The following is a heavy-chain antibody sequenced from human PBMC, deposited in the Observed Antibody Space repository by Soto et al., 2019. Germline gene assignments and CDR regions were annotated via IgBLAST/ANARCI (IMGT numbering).Heavy chain of an antibody. J-gene: IGHJ5*02. Sequence: SETLSLTCTVSGGSISSSSYYWGWIRQPPGKGLEWIGSIYYSGSTYYNPSLKSRVTISVDTSKNQFSLKLSSVTAADTAVYYCARHFFTEPPLEWLFNWFDPWGQGTLVTVSS. CDR3: ARHFFTEPPLEWLFNWFDP. V-gene: IGHV4-39*01. CDR2: IYYSGST. CDR1: GGSISSSSYY. D-gene: IGHD3-3*01.